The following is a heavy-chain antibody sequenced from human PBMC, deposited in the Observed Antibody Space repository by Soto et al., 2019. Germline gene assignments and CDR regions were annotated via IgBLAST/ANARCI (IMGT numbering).Heavy chain of an antibody. CDR2: ISGSGGST. CDR3: AKDGQDYYDSSGYYY. Sequence: GGSLRLSCAASGFTFSSYAMSWVRQAPGKGLEWVSAISGSGGSTYYADSVKGRFTISRDNSKNTLYLRMNSLRAEDTAVYYCAKDGQDYYDSSGYYYWGQGTLVTVSS. CDR1: GFTFSSYA. J-gene: IGHJ4*02. D-gene: IGHD3-22*01. V-gene: IGHV3-23*01.